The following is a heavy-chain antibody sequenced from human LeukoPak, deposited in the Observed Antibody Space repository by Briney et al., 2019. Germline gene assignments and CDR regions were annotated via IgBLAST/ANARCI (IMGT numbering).Heavy chain of an antibody. CDR3: AKGDIVVDY. J-gene: IGHJ4*02. V-gene: IGHV3-53*01. D-gene: IGHD2-15*01. CDR2: IYSGTI. Sequence: GGSLRLSCTVSGFTVSSNSMSWVRQAPGKGLEWVSFIYSGTIHYSDSVKGRFTISRDNSKNTLYLQMNSLRAEDTAVYYCAKGDIVVDYWGQGTLVTVSS. CDR1: GFTVSSNS.